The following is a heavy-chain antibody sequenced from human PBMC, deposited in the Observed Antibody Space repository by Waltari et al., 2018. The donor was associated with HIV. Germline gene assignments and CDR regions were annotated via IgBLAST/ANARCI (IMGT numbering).Heavy chain of an antibody. CDR3: ARREVGHNGLSAENWFDP. CDR1: CGPISNYS. D-gene: IGHD5-12*01. J-gene: IGHJ5*02. V-gene: IGHV4-59*01. CDR2: IYYSGST. Sequence: QVQLQESGPGLVKPSETLSLTCTATCGPISNYSRIWIPQPPGKGLEWIGRIYYSGSTNYNPSLRSRVTISIDTSKNQFSLKLSSVTAADTAVYYCARREVGHNGLSAENWFDPWGQGTLVTVSS.